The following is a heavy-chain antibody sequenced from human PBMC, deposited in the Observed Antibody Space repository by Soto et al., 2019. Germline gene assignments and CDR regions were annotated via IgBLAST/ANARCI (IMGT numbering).Heavy chain of an antibody. J-gene: IGHJ4*02. CDR2: IYYSGST. CDR3: ARHPGPMVRGVVGFDY. Sequence: QLQLQESGPGLVKPSETLSLTCTVSDGSISSSSYYWGWIRQPPGKGLEWIGSIYYSGSTYYNPSLKSRVTISVDTSKNQFSLKLSSVTAADTAVYYCARHPGPMVRGVVGFDYWGQGTLVTVSS. D-gene: IGHD3-10*01. CDR1: DGSISSSSYY. V-gene: IGHV4-39*01.